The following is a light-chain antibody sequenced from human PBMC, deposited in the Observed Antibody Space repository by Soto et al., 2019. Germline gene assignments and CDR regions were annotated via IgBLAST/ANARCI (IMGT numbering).Light chain of an antibody. CDR1: QSISCT. V-gene: IGKV3-15*01. CDR2: GAS. J-gene: IGKJ1*01. CDR3: QQYHIWPPWT. Sequence: VVLTQFPNTLSMSPGERATLSCRASQSISCTLAWYQQRPGQAPRLLMYGASTRADGIPARFTGSGSGTEFTLTISSLQSEDFAVYYCQQYHIWPPWTSGQGTKVDNK.